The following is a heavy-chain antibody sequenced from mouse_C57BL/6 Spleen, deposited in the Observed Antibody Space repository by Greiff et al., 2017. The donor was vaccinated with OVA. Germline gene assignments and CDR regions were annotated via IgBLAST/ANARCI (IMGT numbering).Heavy chain of an antibody. CDR3: TNLLWLRYWYFDV. Sequence: EVQLVESGGGLVQPGGSMKLSCVASGFTFSNYWMNWVRQSPEKGLEWVAQIRLKSDNYATHYAESVKGRFTISRDDSKSSVYLQMNNLRAEDTGIYYCTNLLWLRYWYFDVWGTGTTVTVSS. V-gene: IGHV6-3*01. J-gene: IGHJ1*03. D-gene: IGHD2-2*01. CDR2: IRLKSDNYAT. CDR1: GFTFSNYW.